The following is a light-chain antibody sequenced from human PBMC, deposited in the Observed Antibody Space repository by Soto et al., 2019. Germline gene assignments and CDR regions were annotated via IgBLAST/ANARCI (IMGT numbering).Light chain of an antibody. J-gene: IGLJ1*01. CDR2: GVT. CDR3: SSYTTAYFYV. Sequence: SALTQPASVSGSPGQSITISCTGSNSDIGAYNYVSWYQQHPGKAPKLIIHGVTNRPSGVSHRFSGSKSDYTASLTISGLQAEDEGDYYCSSYTTAYFYVFGTGTKVTV. V-gene: IGLV2-14*01. CDR1: NSDIGAYNY.